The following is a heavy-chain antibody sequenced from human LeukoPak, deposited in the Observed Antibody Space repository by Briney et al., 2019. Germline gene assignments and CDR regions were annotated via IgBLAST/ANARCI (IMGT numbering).Heavy chain of an antibody. D-gene: IGHD4-17*01. J-gene: IGHJ3*02. CDR3: ARDLVTVTKGFDI. CDR2: ISYIGST. CDR1: ADSFSSNY. Sequence: SETLSLTGAVSADSFSSNYWTWLGQPPGKGLEWIGYISYIGSTNYNPSLKSRVNISIDTSKNQFSLKLTSVTAADTAVYYCARDLVTVTKGFDIWGQGTMVSVSS. V-gene: IGHV4-59*01.